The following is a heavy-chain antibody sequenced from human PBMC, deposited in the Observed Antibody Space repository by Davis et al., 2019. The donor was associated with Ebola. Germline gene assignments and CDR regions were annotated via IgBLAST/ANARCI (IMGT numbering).Heavy chain of an antibody. CDR3: AKEGMITFGGVIVTAEYFQH. D-gene: IGHD3-16*02. J-gene: IGHJ1*01. CDR2: ISYDGSNK. V-gene: IGHV3-30*18. CDR1: GFTFSSYG. Sequence: GESLKISCAASGFTFSSYGMHWVRQAPGKGLEWVAVISYDGSNKYYADSVKGRFTISRDNSKNTLYLQMNSLRAEDTAVYYCAKEGMITFGGVIVTAEYFQHWGQGTLVTVSS.